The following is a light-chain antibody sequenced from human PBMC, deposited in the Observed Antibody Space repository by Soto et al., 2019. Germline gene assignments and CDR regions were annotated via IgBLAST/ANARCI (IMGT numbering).Light chain of an antibody. CDR2: DAS. J-gene: IGKJ2*01. CDR1: QDLSNY. CDR3: QHYDNLPPYT. Sequence: DIQMTQSPSSLSASVGDRVTITCQASQDLSNYLNWYQQKPGKAPKLLIYDASNLEKGVPSRFSGSGSGTDFTFTISSLPPEDIATYYCQHYDNLPPYTFGQGTKLEIK. V-gene: IGKV1-33*01.